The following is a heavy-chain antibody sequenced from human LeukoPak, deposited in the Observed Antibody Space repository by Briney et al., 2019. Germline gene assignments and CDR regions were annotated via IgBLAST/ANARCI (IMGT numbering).Heavy chain of an antibody. CDR3: ARDTRGGIYGDAPYYLDY. CDR2: NYYSGRT. CDR1: GGSISSTSYY. J-gene: IGHJ4*02. D-gene: IGHD1-26*01. Sequence: SETLSLTCIVSGGSISSTSYYWGWIRQPPGKGLEWIGSNYYSGRTYYNPSLKSRVTISVDTSKNQFSLQLNSVTPEDTAVYYCARDTRGGIYGDAPYYLDYWGQGTLVTVSS. V-gene: IGHV4-39*07.